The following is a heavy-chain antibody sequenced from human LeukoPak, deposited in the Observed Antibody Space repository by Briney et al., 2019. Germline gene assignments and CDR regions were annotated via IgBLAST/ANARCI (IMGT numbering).Heavy chain of an antibody. J-gene: IGHJ4*02. CDR1: GYTFTGYY. CDR3: ARVYSGYENFDY. V-gene: IGHV1-2*02. Sequence: GASVKVSCKAAGYTFTGYYLHWMRQAPGQGLEWMGWINPNSGGTQYAQRFQGRVTMTRDTSITTAYMELSSLASDDTAVYYCARVYSGYENFDYWGQGTLVTVSS. CDR2: INPNSGGT. D-gene: IGHD5-12*01.